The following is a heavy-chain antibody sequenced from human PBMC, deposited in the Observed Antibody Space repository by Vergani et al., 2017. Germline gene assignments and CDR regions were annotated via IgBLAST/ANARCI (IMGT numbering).Heavy chain of an antibody. CDR1: GFTFSSYA. Sequence: EVQLLESGGGLVQPGGSLRLSCAASGFTFSSYAMTWVRQAPGKGLEWVSAISGSGGSTYYADSVKGRFTISRDNSKNSLYLQMNSLRAEDTAVYYCARDLIVGATPSDCGGQGTLVTVSS. J-gene: IGHJ4*01. D-gene: IGHD1-26*01. CDR3: ARDLIVGATPSDC. V-gene: IGHV3-23*01. CDR2: ISGSGGST.